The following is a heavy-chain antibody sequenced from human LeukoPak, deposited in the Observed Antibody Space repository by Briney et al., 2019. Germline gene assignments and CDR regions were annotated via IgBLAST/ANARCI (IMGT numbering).Heavy chain of an antibody. CDR3: ARCQGSTSCYTAFDI. V-gene: IGHV5-51*01. D-gene: IGHD2-2*02. CDR2: IYPGDSDT. CDR1: GYSFTSYW. J-gene: IGHJ3*02. Sequence: GESPKISCKGSGYSFTSYWIGWVRQMPGKGLEWMGIIYPGDSDTRYSPSFQGQVTISADKSISTAYLQWSSLKASDTAMYYCARCQGSTSCYTAFDIWGQGTMVTVSS.